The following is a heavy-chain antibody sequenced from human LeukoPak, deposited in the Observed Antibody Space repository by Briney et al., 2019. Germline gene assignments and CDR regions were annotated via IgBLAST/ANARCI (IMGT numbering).Heavy chain of an antibody. CDR2: ISYDGSNK. J-gene: IGHJ4*02. CDR1: GFTFSSYA. CDR3: AKVNMVRGVRGYFDY. V-gene: IGHV3-30-3*01. D-gene: IGHD3-10*01. Sequence: GGSLRLSCAASGFTFSSYAMHWVRQAPGKGLEWVAVISYDGSNKYYADSVKGRFTISRDNSKNTLYLQMNSLRAEDTAVYYCAKVNMVRGVRGYFDYWGQGTLVTVSS.